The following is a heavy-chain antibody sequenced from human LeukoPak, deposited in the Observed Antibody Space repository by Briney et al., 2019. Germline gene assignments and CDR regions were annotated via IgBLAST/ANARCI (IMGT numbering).Heavy chain of an antibody. Sequence: GGSLRLSCAASGFTFSSYAMSWVRQAPGKGLEWVSAISGSGGSTYYADSVKGRFTISRVNSKNTLYLQMNSLRAEDTAVYYCANDGSGSYYMSSDAFDIWGQGTMVTVSS. CDR3: ANDGSGSYYMSSDAFDI. CDR1: GFTFSSYA. V-gene: IGHV3-23*01. D-gene: IGHD3-10*01. CDR2: ISGSGGST. J-gene: IGHJ3*02.